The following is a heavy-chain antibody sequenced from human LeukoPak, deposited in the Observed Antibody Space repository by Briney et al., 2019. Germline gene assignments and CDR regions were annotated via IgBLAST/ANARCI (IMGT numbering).Heavy chain of an antibody. CDR1: GGSISSYY. D-gene: IGHD6-13*01. J-gene: IGHJ4*02. CDR3: ARSAFLVTAPGLYYFDY. CDR2: IYNRGST. Sequence: PSETLSLTCTVSGGSISSYYWSWIRQPAGKGLEWIGHIYNRGSTNYNPSLKGRVTMSVATSKNQFSLHLSSVPAADTAVYYCARSAFLVTAPGLYYFDYWGQGTLVAVSS. V-gene: IGHV4-4*07.